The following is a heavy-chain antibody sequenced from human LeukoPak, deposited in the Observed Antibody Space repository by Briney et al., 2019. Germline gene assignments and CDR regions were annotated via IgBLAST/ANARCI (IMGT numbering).Heavy chain of an antibody. Sequence: GGSLRLSCAASGFTFSSYAMSWVRQAPGKGLEWVSAISTSGGSTYYADSVKGRFTISRDNSKNTLYLQMNSLSAEDTAVYYCAKRASPPYYFDYWGQGTLVAVSS. V-gene: IGHV3-23*01. CDR3: AKRASPPYYFDY. CDR2: ISTSGGST. CDR1: GFTFSSYA. J-gene: IGHJ4*02.